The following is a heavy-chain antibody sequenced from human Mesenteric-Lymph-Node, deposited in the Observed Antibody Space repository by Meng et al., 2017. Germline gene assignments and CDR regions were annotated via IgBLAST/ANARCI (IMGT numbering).Heavy chain of an antibody. CDR3: AREFPGRGEVLAQDAFDI. D-gene: IGHD3-16*01. Sequence: ASVKVSCKASEYTFSGNSMNWVRQAPGQGPEWMGRINPNTAGTNYAQKFQGRVTMTRDTSVSTAYMELSRLRSDDTAVYYCAREFPGRGEVLAQDAFDIWGQGTMVTVSS. CDR2: INPNTAGT. CDR1: EYTFSGNS. J-gene: IGHJ3*02. V-gene: IGHV1-2*06.